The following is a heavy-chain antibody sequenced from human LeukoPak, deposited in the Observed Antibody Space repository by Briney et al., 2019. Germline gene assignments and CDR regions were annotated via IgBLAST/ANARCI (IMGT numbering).Heavy chain of an antibody. CDR2: ISSSSTDT. CDR1: GFTFSDYY. Sequence: KPGGSLRLSCAASGFTFSDYYMSWIRQAPGKGLEWVSYISSSSTDTKFADSVKGRFTISRDNAKNSLYLQLNSLRDEDTAVYYCAREKGYYASGSYDYWGQGTLITVSS. J-gene: IGHJ4*02. CDR3: AREKGYYASGSYDY. D-gene: IGHD3-10*01. V-gene: IGHV3-11*05.